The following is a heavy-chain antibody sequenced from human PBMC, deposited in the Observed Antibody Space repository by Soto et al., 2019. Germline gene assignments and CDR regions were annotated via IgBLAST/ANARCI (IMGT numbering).Heavy chain of an antibody. CDR3: AREFSLALHF. V-gene: IGHV3-33*01. Sequence: QLVESGGAVVQPGKSLRLSCSASGFIFSNFGMYWVRQAPGKGREWVAVVWYDGSTKYYGDSVKGRFTISRDNSKNMVYLQMDSLRVDDTAVYYCAREFSLALHFWGQGSLVTVSS. CDR2: VWYDGSTK. D-gene: IGHD3-16*01. CDR1: GFIFSNFG. J-gene: IGHJ4*02.